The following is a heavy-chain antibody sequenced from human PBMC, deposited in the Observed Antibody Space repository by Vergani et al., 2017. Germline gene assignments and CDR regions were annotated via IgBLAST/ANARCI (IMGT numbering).Heavy chain of an antibody. J-gene: IGHJ5*02. Sequence: EVQLVESGGGLVKPGGSLRLSCAASGFTFSNAWMSWVRQAPGKGLEWVCRIKSKTDGGTTDYAAPVKGRFTISRDDSKNTLFLQMNSLKTEDTAVYYCAKDKDGSDYVEGWFDPWGQGTLVTVSP. CDR3: AKDKDGSDYVEGWFDP. CDR2: IKSKTDGGTT. V-gene: IGHV3-15*01. D-gene: IGHD4-17*01. CDR1: GFTFSNAW.